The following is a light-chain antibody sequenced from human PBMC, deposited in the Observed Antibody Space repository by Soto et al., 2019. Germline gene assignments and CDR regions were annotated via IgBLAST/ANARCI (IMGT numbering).Light chain of an antibody. CDR3: QQSYSTPQT. CDR1: QSISSY. Sequence: DIQMTQAPSSLSASVGDRVTITCPARQSISSYLNWYQQKPGKAPKLLIYAASSLQSGVPSRFSGSGSGTDFTLTISSLQPEDFATYYCQQSYSTPQTFGQGTKVDIK. CDR2: AAS. V-gene: IGKV1-39*01. J-gene: IGKJ1*01.